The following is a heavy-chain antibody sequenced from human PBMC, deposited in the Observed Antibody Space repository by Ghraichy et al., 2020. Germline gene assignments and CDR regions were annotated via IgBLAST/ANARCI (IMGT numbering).Heavy chain of an antibody. CDR2: ISGSGTNT. Sequence: GGSLRLSCAASGFSFSTYAMSWIRQVPGKGQEGFAAISGSGTNTYYPASLWGRFTISRDNSKNTVYLQMSSLRPEDTAAYYCARHHEGSGSFDPWGQGTLVTVSS. CDR3: ARHHEGSGSFDP. CDR1: GFSFSTYA. V-gene: IGHV3-23*01. J-gene: IGHJ5*02. D-gene: IGHD2-15*01.